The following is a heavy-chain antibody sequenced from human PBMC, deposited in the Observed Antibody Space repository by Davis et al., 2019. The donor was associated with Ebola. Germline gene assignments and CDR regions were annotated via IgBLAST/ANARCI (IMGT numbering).Heavy chain of an antibody. CDR2: ISGSGDSA. J-gene: IGHJ5*02. CDR1: EFIFSTYA. D-gene: IGHD2-8*01. CDR3: AKNPVSSLGYCTNGVCLNWLDP. V-gene: IGHV3-23*01. Sequence: GGSLRLSCAASEFIFSTYAMTWVRQAPGKGLEWVSSISGSGDSAYYADSVKGRFAISRDNSKNTLYLQMNSLRAEDTAVYHCAKNPVSSLGYCTNGVCLNWLDPWGQGTLVTVSS.